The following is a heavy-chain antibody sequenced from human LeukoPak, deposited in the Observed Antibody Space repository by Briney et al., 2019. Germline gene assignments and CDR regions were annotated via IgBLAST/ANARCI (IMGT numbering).Heavy chain of an antibody. CDR1: GGSISSYY. CDR3: ARLTPSAFDI. Sequence: SETLSLTCTVSGGSISSYYWSWIRQPPGKGLEWIGYIYYSGSTNYNPSLKSRVTISVDTSKNQFSLKLSSVTAADTAVYYCARLTPSAFDIWGQGTTVTVSS. J-gene: IGHJ3*02. V-gene: IGHV4-59*08. CDR2: IYYSGST.